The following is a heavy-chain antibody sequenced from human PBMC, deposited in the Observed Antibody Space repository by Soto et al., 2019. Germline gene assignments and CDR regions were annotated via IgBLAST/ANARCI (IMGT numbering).Heavy chain of an antibody. CDR2: IKQDGSEK. CDR1: GFTFSSYW. CDR3: ARDRGVPAAAYYYYGMDV. J-gene: IGHJ6*02. Sequence: GGSLRLSCAASGFTFSSYWMSWVRQAPGKGLEWVANIKQDGSEKYYVDSVKGRFTISRDSAKNSLYLQMNSLRAEDTAVYYCARDRGVPAAAYYYYGMDVWGQGTTVTVS. D-gene: IGHD2-2*01. V-gene: IGHV3-7*01.